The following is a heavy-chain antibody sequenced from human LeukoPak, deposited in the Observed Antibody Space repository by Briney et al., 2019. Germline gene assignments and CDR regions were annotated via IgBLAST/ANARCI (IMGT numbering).Heavy chain of an antibody. V-gene: IGHV3-53*01. J-gene: IGHJ3*02. Sequence: GSLRLSCAASGFTVSSIHMVWVRQVPGKGLEGFSVTYTGGNSYYADSVKGRFIISRDISKNTLYLQMNSLRAEDSALYYCARGGRGSAAVVAPRSFDIWGQGTMVTVSS. CDR3: ARGGRGSAAVVAPRSFDI. CDR2: TYTGGNS. D-gene: IGHD3-22*01. CDR1: GFTVSSIH.